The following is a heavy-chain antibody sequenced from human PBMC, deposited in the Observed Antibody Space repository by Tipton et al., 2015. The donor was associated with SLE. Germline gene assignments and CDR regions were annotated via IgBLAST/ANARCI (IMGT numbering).Heavy chain of an antibody. V-gene: IGHV4-39*07. CDR1: GDSINNGSYY. CDR3: ARHTRGDIYYYYYMDV. D-gene: IGHD3-10*01. Sequence: LRLSCTVSGDSINNGSYYWGWIRQPPGKGLEWIGSFYSGNTYYNPSLKGRVTISVDTSKNQFSLRLNSVTAADTAVYYCARHTRGDIYYYYYMDVWGKGTTVTVSS. J-gene: IGHJ6*03. CDR2: FYSGNT.